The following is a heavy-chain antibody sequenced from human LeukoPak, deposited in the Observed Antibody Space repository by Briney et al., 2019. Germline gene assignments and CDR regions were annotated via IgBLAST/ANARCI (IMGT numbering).Heavy chain of an antibody. CDR3: ARVRWPAASRGYSYGSPY. D-gene: IGHD5-18*01. V-gene: IGHV3-33*01. CDR2: IWYDGSNK. CDR1: GFTFSSYG. Sequence: GGSLRLSCAASGFTFSSYGMHWVRQAPGKGLEWVAVIWYDGSNKYYADSVKGRFTISRDNAKNSLYLQMNSLRAEDTAVYYCARVRWPAASRGYSYGSPYWGQGTLVTVSS. J-gene: IGHJ4*02.